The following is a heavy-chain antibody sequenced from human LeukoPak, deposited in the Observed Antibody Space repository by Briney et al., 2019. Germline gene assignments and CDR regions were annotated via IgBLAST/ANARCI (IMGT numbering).Heavy chain of an antibody. D-gene: IGHD3-10*01. CDR2: IYYSGRT. V-gene: IGHV4-30-4*01. CDR3: ARFRELLSAFDY. Sequence: SQTLSLTCPVSGGSISSGDYYWSWIRHPPGKGLEWIGYIYYSGRTYYNPSLKSRVTISVDTSKNQFSLKLSSVTAADTAVYYCARFRELLSAFDYWGQGTLVTVSS. J-gene: IGHJ4*02. CDR1: GGSISSGDYY.